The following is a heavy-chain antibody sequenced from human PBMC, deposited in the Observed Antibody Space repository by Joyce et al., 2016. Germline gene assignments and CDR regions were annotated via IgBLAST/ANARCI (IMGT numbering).Heavy chain of an antibody. CDR1: GFTFKSYT. D-gene: IGHD3-3*01. CDR2: ISMNSGYI. CDR3: ARNYDFWSGSPFDP. J-gene: IGHJ5*02. Sequence: EMQLVESGGGLVKPGGSLRLSCTGSGFTFKSYTMNGVRQAPGKGLEGRSSISMNSGYISYVDSGRGRLTISRDNAKNSLYLQMNTLRVEDTAVYYCARNYDFWSGSPFDPWGQGTQVTVSS. V-gene: IGHV3-21*01.